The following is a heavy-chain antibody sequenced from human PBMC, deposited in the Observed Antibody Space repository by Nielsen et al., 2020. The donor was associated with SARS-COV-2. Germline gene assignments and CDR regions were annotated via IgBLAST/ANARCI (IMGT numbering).Heavy chain of an antibody. V-gene: IGHV1-69*13. J-gene: IGHJ5*02. CDR2: IIPIFGTA. Sequence: SVKVSCKASGGTFSSYAISWVRQAPGQGLEWMGGIIPIFGTANYAQKFQGRVTITADESTSTAYMELSSLRSEDTAVYYCARDRGRDALLGFDPWGQGTLVSLL. D-gene: IGHD2-8*02. CDR3: ARDRGRDALLGFDP. CDR1: GGTFSSYA.